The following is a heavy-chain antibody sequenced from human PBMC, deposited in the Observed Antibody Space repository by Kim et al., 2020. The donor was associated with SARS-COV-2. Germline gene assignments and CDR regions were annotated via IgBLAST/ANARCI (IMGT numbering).Heavy chain of an antibody. CDR2: TI. Sequence: TIDYTEAVKGRFTITREHAKNCLYLQMNSLRDEDTTLYYCVRKRWGGTFDVWGNGTMLTVSS. V-gene: IGHV3-48*02. D-gene: IGHD3-16*01. CDR3: VRKRWGGTFDV. J-gene: IGHJ3*01.